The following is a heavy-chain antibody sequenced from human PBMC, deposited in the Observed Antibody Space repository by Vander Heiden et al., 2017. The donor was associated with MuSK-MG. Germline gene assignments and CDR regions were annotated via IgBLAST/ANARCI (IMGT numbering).Heavy chain of an antibody. CDR1: GFTFSSYA. D-gene: IGHD6-13*01. Sequence: EVQLLESGGGLVQPGGSLRLSCPASGFTFSSYAMSWVRQAPGKGLEWVSGVSGSGGSTYYADSVKGRVTISRDNSKNTLYLQINSLRADDTAVYYCAKDKEQQLVPYYFDFWGQGTLVTVSS. CDR3: AKDKEQQLVPYYFDF. V-gene: IGHV3-23*01. J-gene: IGHJ4*02. CDR2: VSGSGGST.